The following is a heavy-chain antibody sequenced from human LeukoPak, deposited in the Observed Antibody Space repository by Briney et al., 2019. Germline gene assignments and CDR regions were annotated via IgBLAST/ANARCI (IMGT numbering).Heavy chain of an antibody. J-gene: IGHJ5*02. CDR1: GFTFSSYG. CDR3: AKDVLLWFGAASNWFDP. V-gene: IGHV3-30*18. Sequence: PGRSLRLSCAASGFTFSSYGMHWVRQAPGKGLEWVAVISYDGSNKYYADSVKGRFTISRDNSKNTLYLQMNSLRAEDTAVYYCAKDVLLWFGAASNWFDPWGQGTLVTVSS. D-gene: IGHD3-10*01. CDR2: ISYDGSNK.